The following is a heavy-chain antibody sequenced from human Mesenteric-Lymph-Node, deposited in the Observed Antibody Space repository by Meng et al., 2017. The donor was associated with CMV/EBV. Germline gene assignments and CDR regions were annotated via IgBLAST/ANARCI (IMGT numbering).Heavy chain of an antibody. CDR2: ISAYNGNT. CDR1: GYTFTSYG. J-gene: IGHJ5*02. CDR3: ARDSRIYCSSTSCYRAPVNWFDP. V-gene: IGHV1-18*01. D-gene: IGHD2-2*01. Sequence: ASVKVSCKASGYTFTSYGISWVRQAPGHGLEWMGWISAYNGNTNYAQKLQGRVTMTTDTSTSTAYMELRSLRSDETAVYYCARDSRIYCSSTSCYRAPVNWFDPWGQGTLVTVSS.